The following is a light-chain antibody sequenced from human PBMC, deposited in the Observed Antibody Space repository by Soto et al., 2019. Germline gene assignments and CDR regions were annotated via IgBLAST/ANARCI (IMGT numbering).Light chain of an antibody. J-gene: IGKJ1*01. V-gene: IGKV3-20*01. CDR1: QSVSSSY. CDR2: GSS. CDR3: QLYGSSPTWT. Sequence: EIVLTQSPGTLSLSPGERATLSCRASQSVSSSYLAWYQQNPGQAPRLLIYGSSSRATGIPDRFSGSGSGTDFTLTISRLEPEDFAVYYFQLYGSSPTWTFGQGTRVEIK.